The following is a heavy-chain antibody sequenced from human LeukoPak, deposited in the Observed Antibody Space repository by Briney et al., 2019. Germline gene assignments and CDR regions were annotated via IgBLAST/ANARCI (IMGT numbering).Heavy chain of an antibody. D-gene: IGHD2-21*02. CDR1: GFTFSSYA. CDR3: TRDCGGDCYSAY. Sequence: GGSLRLSCAVSGFTFSSYAMNWVRQAPGKGLEWISYIATISSTIYYADSVEGRFTISRDNAKNSLYLQMNSLRAEDTAVYYCTRDCGGDCYSAYWGQGTLVTVSS. J-gene: IGHJ4*02. V-gene: IGHV3-48*04. CDR2: IATISSTI.